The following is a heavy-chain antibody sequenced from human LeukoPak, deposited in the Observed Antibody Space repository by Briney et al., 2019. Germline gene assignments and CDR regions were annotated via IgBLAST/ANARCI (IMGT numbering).Heavy chain of an antibody. CDR1: GFTFSSYA. D-gene: IGHD1-26*01. CDR3: AKVLSGSQDY. CDR2: IGGGGEST. V-gene: IGHV3-23*01. J-gene: IGHJ4*02. Sequence: GGSLRLSCAASGFTFSSYAMSWVRQAPGKGLEWVSTIGGGGESTYYADSVKGRFTISRDNSKNTVYLQMNSLKAEVTAVYYCAKVLSGSQDYWGQGTLVTVFS.